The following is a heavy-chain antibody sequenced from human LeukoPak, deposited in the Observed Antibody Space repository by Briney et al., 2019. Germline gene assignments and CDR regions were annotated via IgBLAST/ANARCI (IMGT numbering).Heavy chain of an antibody. CDR2: IGISSGNT. D-gene: IGHD5-12*01. V-gene: IGHV3-48*01. Sequence: GGSLRLSCAASGFNFIDYSMNWVRQAPGKGLEWISYIGISSGNTKYADSVKGRFTISRDKARNSLYLQMNSLRVEDTAMYYCARDHRYAFDDWGHGTLVTVSS. J-gene: IGHJ4*01. CDR1: GFNFIDYS. CDR3: ARDHRYAFDD.